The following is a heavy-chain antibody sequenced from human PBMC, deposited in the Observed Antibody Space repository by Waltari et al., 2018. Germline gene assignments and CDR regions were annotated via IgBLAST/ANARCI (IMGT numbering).Heavy chain of an antibody. CDR1: GFTFSSYS. D-gene: IGHD2-2*02. V-gene: IGHV3-30*01. J-gene: IGHJ4*02. Sequence: QVQMVESGGGVVQPGRSLRLSCAASGFTFSSYSIHWVRQAPGKGLEWVALISYDGSIKYYADSVKGRFTVSRDNSKNTVYLQLNSLRVEDTAVYYCAREDICRSTTCYTLDYWGLGTLVTVSS. CDR2: ISYDGSIK. CDR3: AREDICRSTTCYTLDY.